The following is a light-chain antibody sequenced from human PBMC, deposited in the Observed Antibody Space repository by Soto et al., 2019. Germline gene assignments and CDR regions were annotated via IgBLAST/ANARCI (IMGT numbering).Light chain of an antibody. CDR3: QQYNPYSYT. V-gene: IGKV1-5*03. Sequence: DIQMTQSPSTLSASVGDRVTITCRASQKTTEWLAWYQQKPGKAPKLLIYKTSNLESGVPSRFSGSGSGTEFTLTISCLQPDDFATYYCQQYNPYSYTFGQGTKLEIK. J-gene: IGKJ2*01. CDR2: KTS. CDR1: QKTTEW.